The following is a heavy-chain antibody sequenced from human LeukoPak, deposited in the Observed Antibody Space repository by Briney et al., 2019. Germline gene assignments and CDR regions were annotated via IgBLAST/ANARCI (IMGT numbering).Heavy chain of an antibody. V-gene: IGHV4-59*03. CDR2: LYKGGSP. CDR1: GDSITNYY. J-gene: IGHJ4*02. Sequence: PSETLSLTCTVSGDSITNYYWNWIRLPPGKGLEWIGFLYKGGSPHYNPSLKSRVTISVDTSKNQFSLRLSSVTAADTAVYYCARTAGYSSGWYGYWGQGTLVTVSS. D-gene: IGHD6-19*01. CDR3: ARTAGYSSGWYGY.